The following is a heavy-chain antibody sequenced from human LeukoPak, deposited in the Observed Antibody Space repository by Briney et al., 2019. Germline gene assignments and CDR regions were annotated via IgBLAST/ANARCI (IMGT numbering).Heavy chain of an antibody. Sequence: PSETLSLTCTVSGGSISNNTYYWGWLRQPPGKGLEWIGTIYYSGNTYYNPSLKSRVTISVDTSKNQFSLKLSSVTAADTAVYYCARQSPIVVVPTAIWGWFDPWGQGTLVTVSS. J-gene: IGHJ5*02. V-gene: IGHV4-39*01. CDR1: GGSISNNTYY. CDR3: ARQSPIVVVPTAIWGWFDP. CDR2: IYYSGNT. D-gene: IGHD2-2*01.